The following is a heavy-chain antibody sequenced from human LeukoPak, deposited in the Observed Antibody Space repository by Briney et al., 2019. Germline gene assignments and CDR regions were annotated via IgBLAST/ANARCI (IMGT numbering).Heavy chain of an antibody. V-gene: IGHV3-30-3*02. D-gene: IGHD2-15*01. CDR3: AKNLKCSGGSCYGY. CDR2: ISYDGSNK. Sequence: GGSLRLSCAASGFTFSSFAIHWVRQAPGKGLEWVAVISYDGSNKYYPDSVKGRFTLSRDNSKNTLYLQMNSLRAEDTAVYYCAKNLKCSGGSCYGYWGQGTLVTVSS. J-gene: IGHJ4*02. CDR1: GFTFSSFA.